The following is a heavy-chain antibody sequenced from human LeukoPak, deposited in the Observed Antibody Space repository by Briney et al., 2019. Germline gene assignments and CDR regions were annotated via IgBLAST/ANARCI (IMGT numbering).Heavy chain of an antibody. V-gene: IGHV4-31*03. D-gene: IGHD4-17*01. Sequence: SETLALTCTVSGGSLSSGGYYWSWIRQHPGKGLEWIGYIYYSGSTYYNPSLKSRVTISVDTSKNQFSLKLSSVTAADTAVYYCAREATVTSIDYWGQGTLVTVSS. CDR2: IYYSGST. CDR3: AREATVTSIDY. CDR1: GGSLSSGGYY. J-gene: IGHJ4*02.